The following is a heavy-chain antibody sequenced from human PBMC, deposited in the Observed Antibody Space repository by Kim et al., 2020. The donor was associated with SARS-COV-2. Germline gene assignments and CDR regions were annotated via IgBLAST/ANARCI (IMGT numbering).Heavy chain of an antibody. V-gene: IGHV1-24*01. CDR2: FDSEEGEI. CDR3: AAAPSRTPVSGSVFFDY. D-gene: IGHD6-19*01. J-gene: IGHJ4*01. Sequence: ASVTVSCQGSGYTLSELSMHWVRQTPGKGLEWMGGFDSEEGEIVYAEKFQGRIMMTEDSSTDTAYMELRSLRSEDTAMYFCAAAPSRTPVSGSVFFDYWG. CDR1: GYTLSELS.